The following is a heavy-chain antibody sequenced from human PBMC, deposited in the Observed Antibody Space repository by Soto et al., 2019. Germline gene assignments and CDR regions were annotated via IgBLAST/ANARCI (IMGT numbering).Heavy chain of an antibody. CDR3: ARIDFWSGYSFDY. J-gene: IGHJ4*02. V-gene: IGHV3-53*02. D-gene: IGHD3-3*01. CDR1: GFTVSSNY. CDR2: IYSGGST. Sequence: EVQLVETGGGLIQPGGSLRLSCAASGFTVSSNYMSWVRQAPGKGLEWVSVIYSGGSTYYADSVKGRFTISRDNSKNTLYLQMNSLRAEDTAVYYCARIDFWSGYSFDYWGQGTLVTVSS.